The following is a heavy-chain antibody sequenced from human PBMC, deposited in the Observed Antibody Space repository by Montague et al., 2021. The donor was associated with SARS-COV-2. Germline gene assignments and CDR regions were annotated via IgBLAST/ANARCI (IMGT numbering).Heavy chain of an antibody. V-gene: IGHV3-23*01. J-gene: IGHJ5*02. D-gene: IGHD1-14*01. CDR3: AKSFSGTRNWFDI. CDR1: GFIFTNYG. CDR2: ISGFGGGT. Sequence: SLRLSCAASGFIFTNYGMNWVRRAPGKGLESVAGISGFGGGTYYSDSVQGRFTISRATSHSTLFLQMDGLRAEDTAIYYCAKSFSGTRNWFDIWGQGTLVTVSS.